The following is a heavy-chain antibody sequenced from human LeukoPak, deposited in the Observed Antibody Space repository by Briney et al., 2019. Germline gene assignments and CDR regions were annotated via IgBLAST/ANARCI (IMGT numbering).Heavy chain of an antibody. CDR2: ITPSNGNT. J-gene: IGHJ3*02. V-gene: IGHV1-45*02. CDR1: GYTFTYRH. CDR3: AAPGYCSSTSCLPFDAFDI. Sequence: SVKVSCKASGYTFTYRHLHWVRQAPGQALEWMGWITPSNGNTNYAQKFQDRVTITRDRSMTTAYMELSSLRSEDTAMYYCAAPGYCSSTSCLPFDAFDIWGQGTMVTVSS. D-gene: IGHD2-2*01.